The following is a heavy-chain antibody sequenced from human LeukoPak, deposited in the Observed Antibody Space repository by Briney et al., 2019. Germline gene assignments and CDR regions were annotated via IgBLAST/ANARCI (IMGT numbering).Heavy chain of an antibody. CDR1: GDSVSSNSAA. J-gene: IGHJ6*02. CDR2: TYYRSKWYN. CDR3: ARGDPYYYYGMDV. V-gene: IGHV6-1*01. Sequence: SQTLSLTCAISGDSVSSNSAAWNWIGQSPSRGLEWLGRTYYRSKWYNDYAVSVKSRITINPDTSKNQFSLQLNSVTPEDTAVYYCARGDPYYYYGMDVWGQGTTVTVSS.